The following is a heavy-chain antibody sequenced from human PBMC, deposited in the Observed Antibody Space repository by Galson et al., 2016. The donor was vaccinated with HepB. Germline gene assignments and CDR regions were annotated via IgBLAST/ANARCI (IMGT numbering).Heavy chain of an antibody. D-gene: IGHD1-1*01. CDR1: GYTFTNYY. CDR2: INPRNGDT. J-gene: IGHJ4*01. CDR3: ARDLGYLATKGRVWYKHFDY. Sequence: SVKVSCKASGYTFTNYYIHWARQSPGQGLEWMGWINPRNGDTGYAQKFQGRVSVTRDTSISTTYMELSSLRSDDTALYYCARDLGYLATKGRVWYKHFDYWGQGALVTVSS. V-gene: IGHV1-2*02.